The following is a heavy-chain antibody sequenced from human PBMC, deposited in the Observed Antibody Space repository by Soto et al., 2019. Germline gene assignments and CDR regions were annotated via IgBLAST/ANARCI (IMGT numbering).Heavy chain of an antibody. CDR1: GGMFSSYP. V-gene: IGHV1-69*06. D-gene: IGHD3-10*01. Sequence: QVQLVQSGAEVKRPGSSVKVSCKASGGMFSSYPISWVRQAPGQGLEWMGGTNGNLGTGNYAQKFRGRLTITADKSTTTTYMELSSLTSEDTAVYYCARRDSHGFFRYFDNWGQGTLVTVSS. J-gene: IGHJ4*02. CDR2: TNGNLGTG. CDR3: ARRDSHGFFRYFDN.